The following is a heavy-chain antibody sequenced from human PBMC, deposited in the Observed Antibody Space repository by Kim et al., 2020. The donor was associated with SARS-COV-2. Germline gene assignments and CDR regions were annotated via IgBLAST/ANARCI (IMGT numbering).Heavy chain of an antibody. J-gene: IGHJ6*02. CDR2: INPNSGGT. Sequence: ASVKVSCKASGYTFTGYYMHWVRQAPGQGLEWMGWINPNSGGTNYAQKFQGWVTMTRDTSISTAYMELSRLRSDDTAVYYCARSNSGWYHYYYGMDVWGQGTTVTVSS. V-gene: IGHV1-2*04. CDR3: ARSNSGWYHYYYGMDV. CDR1: GYTFTGYY. D-gene: IGHD6-19*01.